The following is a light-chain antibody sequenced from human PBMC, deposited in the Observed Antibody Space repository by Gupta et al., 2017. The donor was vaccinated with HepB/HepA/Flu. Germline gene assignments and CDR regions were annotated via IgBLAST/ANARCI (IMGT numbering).Light chain of an antibody. V-gene: IGKV1-5*03. CDR3: QQYNYYSRS. J-gene: IGKJ2*04. CDR1: QNIGNW. Sequence: DIQMTQSPSTLSASVGDRVTITCRASQNIGNWLAWYQQKPGKAPKLLIYKASTLEIGVSSRFSGRGSGTEFTLTISSLQPDDSATYYCQQYNYYSRSFGQGTXLEIK. CDR2: KAS.